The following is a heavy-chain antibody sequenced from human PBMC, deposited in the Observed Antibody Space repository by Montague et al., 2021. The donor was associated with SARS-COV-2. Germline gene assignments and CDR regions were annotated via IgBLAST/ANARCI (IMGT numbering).Heavy chain of an antibody. CDR3: ARLGDGVVPSPILGVGPYYSYYYMDV. V-gene: IGHV4-34*01. Sequence: SETLSLTCAVHGGSFSTYSWNWIRQPPGKGLGWIGEIHHGGSTNYNPSLKSRVTISADTSKNQLSLKLTPVAAADTAVYYCARLGDGVVPSPILGVGPYYSYYYMDVWGKGTTVIVSS. J-gene: IGHJ6*03. D-gene: IGHD3-10*01. CDR1: GGSFSTYS. CDR2: IHHGGST.